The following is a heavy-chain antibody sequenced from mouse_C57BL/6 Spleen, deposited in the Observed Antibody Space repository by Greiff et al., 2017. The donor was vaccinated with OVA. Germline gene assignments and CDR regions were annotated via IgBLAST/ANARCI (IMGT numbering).Heavy chain of an antibody. CDR3: ARSSNYYYGSSLDY. Sequence: QVQLKESGAELARPGASVKLSCKASGYTFTSYGISWVKQRTGQGLEWIGEIYPRSGNTYYNEKFKGKATLTADKSSSTAYMELRSLTSEDSAVYFCARSSNYYYGSSLDYWGQGTTLTVSS. V-gene: IGHV1-81*01. CDR2: IYPRSGNT. J-gene: IGHJ2*01. D-gene: IGHD1-1*01. CDR1: GYTFTSYG.